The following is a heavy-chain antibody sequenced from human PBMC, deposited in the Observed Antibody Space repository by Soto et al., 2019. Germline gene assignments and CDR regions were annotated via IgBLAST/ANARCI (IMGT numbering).Heavy chain of an antibody. CDR1: GYRFTSYW. CDR2: IYPGDSDT. Sequence: GESLKISCKGSGYRFTSYWIGWVRQMPGKGLEWMGIIYPGDSDTRYSPSFQGQVTISADKSISTAYLQWSSLKASDTAMYYCAKSRRYYDFWSGFWFDPWGQGTLVTVSS. J-gene: IGHJ5*02. V-gene: IGHV5-51*01. CDR3: AKSRRYYDFWSGFWFDP. D-gene: IGHD3-3*01.